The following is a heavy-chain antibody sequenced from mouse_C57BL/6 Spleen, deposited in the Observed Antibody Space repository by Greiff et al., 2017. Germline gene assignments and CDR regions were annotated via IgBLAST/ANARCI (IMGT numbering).Heavy chain of an antibody. Sequence: EVKLMESGGGLVKPGGSLKLSCAASGFTFSSYAMSWVRQTPEKRLEWVATISDGGSYTYYPDNVKGRFTISRDNAKNNLYLQMSHLKSEDTAMYYCARGGFSPWFAYWGQGTLVTVSA. V-gene: IGHV5-4*03. CDR1: GFTFSSYA. CDR2: ISDGGSYT. J-gene: IGHJ3*01. CDR3: ARGGFSPWFAY.